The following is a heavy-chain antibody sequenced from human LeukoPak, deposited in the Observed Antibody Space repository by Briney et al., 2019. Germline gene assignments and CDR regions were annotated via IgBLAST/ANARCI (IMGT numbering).Heavy chain of an antibody. V-gene: IGHV5-51*03. J-gene: IGHJ4*02. CDR3: ARGGVYCSSTSCYYDY. CDR1: RSSFTSYW. D-gene: IGHD2-2*01. CDR2: IYPGASDT. Sequence: GAPLHISFKRSRSSFTSYWIGWVRQMPGKGLEWMDIIYPGASDTSYRPSFQAQFTISADKSISTPYLQWSSLKASDTAMYYCARGGVYCSSTSCYYDYWGQGTLVTVSS.